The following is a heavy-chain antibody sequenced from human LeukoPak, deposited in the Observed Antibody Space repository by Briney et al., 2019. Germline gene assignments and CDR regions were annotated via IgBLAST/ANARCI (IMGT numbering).Heavy chain of an antibody. V-gene: IGHV3-72*01. D-gene: IGHD3-22*01. CDR3: SSDGKEYDNSAFDI. CDR2: IRRKGQSYTT. Sequence: GGSLRLSCAASGFTFSDYILDWVGQAPGKGLEGVGRIRRKGQSYTTEYAASVKGRFTISRDDSKNSLYLHMNSVKTEDTAVYHCSSDGKEYDNSAFDIWGQGTMVTVSS. J-gene: IGHJ3*02. CDR1: GFTFSDYI.